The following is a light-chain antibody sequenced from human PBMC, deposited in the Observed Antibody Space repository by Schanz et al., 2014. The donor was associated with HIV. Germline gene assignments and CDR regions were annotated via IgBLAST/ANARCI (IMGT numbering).Light chain of an antibody. CDR3: SSYTSSSTWV. J-gene: IGLJ3*02. Sequence: QSALTQPRSVSGSPGQSVTMSCTGTSSDVGGYNYVSWYQQHPDKAPKLIIYDVSKRPSGVPNRFSGSKSGNTASLTISGLQAEDEADYYCSSYTSSSTWVFGGGTKLTVL. CDR1: SSDVGGYNY. CDR2: DVS. V-gene: IGLV2-11*01.